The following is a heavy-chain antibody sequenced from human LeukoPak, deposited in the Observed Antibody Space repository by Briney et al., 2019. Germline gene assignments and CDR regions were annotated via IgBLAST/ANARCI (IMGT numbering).Heavy chain of an antibody. Sequence: GASVKVSCKASGYTFTTYGIIWVRQAPGQGLEWLGRISVYNGNTNYAQKLQGRVTMTTDISTSTAYMELRSLRSDDTAVYYCARMILLLGDVLTVPPRGFDYWGQGTLVTVSS. CDR2: ISVYNGNT. V-gene: IGHV1-18*01. CDR1: GYTFTTYG. J-gene: IGHJ4*02. CDR3: ARMILLLGDVLTVPPRGFDY. D-gene: IGHD3-9*01.